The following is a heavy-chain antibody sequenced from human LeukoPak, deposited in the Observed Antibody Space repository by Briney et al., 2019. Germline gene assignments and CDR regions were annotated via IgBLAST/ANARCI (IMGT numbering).Heavy chain of an antibody. Sequence: GRSLRLSYAASGFTFSSYGMHCVRQAPGKGLEWVAVISYDGSNKYYADSVKGRFTISRDNSKNTLYLQMNSLRAEDTAVYYCAKVGDYYDSSGTFDYWGQGTLVTVSS. CDR1: GFTFSSYG. J-gene: IGHJ4*02. D-gene: IGHD3-22*01. V-gene: IGHV3-30*18. CDR2: ISYDGSNK. CDR3: AKVGDYYDSSGTFDY.